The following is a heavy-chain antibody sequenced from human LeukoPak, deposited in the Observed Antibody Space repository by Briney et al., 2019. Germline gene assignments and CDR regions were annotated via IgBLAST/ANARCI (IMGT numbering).Heavy chain of an antibody. CDR2: IFYSGTT. CDR1: GGSINNFY. J-gene: IGHJ3*02. D-gene: IGHD2-21*02. Sequence: SETLSLTCTVSGGSINNFYWSWIRQPPGQGLEWLGFIFYSGTTNYNPSLESRVSMSVDTSRNQFSLNLRSLTAADTAVYYCARHPRGDSSNPPDSFDIWGQGTVVTVSS. V-gene: IGHV4-59*08. CDR3: ARHPRGDSSNPPDSFDI.